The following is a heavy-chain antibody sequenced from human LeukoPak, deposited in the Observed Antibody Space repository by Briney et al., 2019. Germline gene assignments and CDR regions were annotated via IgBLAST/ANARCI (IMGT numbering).Heavy chain of an antibody. CDR2: ISSSSSYI. CDR1: GSTFSSYS. CDR3: ARDCTNGVCSGTFDY. D-gene: IGHD2-8*01. J-gene: IGHJ4*02. V-gene: IGHV3-21*01. Sequence: PGGSLRLSCAASGSTFSSYSMNWVRQAPGKGLEWVSSISSSSSYIYYADSVKGRFTISRDNAKNSLYLQMNSLRAEDTAVYYCARDCTNGVCSGTFDYWGQGTLVTVSS.